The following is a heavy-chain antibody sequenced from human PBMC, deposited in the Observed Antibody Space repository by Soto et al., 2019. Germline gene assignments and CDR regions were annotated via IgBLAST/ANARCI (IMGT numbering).Heavy chain of an antibody. CDR2: ITVGGST. Sequence: LRLSCSGSGFTFANFAMSWVRQAPGGGLQWVSGITVGGSTYYADSVEGRFRISRDNFRDTLSLHMSGLRVEDTAIYYCAKDPNGNYIGGFEMCGQGTLVTVSS. CDR1: GFTFANFA. CDR3: AKDPNGNYIGGFEM. V-gene: IGHV3-23*01. D-gene: IGHD1-7*01. J-gene: IGHJ3*02.